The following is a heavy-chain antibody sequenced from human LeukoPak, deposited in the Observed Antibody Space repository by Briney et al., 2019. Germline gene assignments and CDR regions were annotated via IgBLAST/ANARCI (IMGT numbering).Heavy chain of an antibody. Sequence: ASVKVSCKASGYTFTSYGISWVRQAPGQGLEWMGWISGNNGNTNYAQHLQGRVTMTTDTSTSTAYMALRSLRSDDTAVYYCARDVFSTYYYDSSGLGDAFEIWGRGTMVTVPS. J-gene: IGHJ3*02. D-gene: IGHD3-22*01. CDR2: ISGNNGNT. V-gene: IGHV1-18*01. CDR1: GYTFTSYG. CDR3: ARDVFSTYYYDSSGLGDAFEI.